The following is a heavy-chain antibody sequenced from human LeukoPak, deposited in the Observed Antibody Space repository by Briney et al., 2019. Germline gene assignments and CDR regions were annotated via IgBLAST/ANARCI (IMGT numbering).Heavy chain of an antibody. CDR3: AKGSRGSCRGAYCYSFDN. CDR2: IRYDGSNK. D-gene: IGHD2-21*02. J-gene: IGHJ4*02. Sequence: GGSLRLSCAASGFTFSSYGMHWVRQAPGKGLEWVAFIRYDGSNKYYADSVKGRFTISRDNSKNTLYLQMNRLKVEDTAVYYCAKGSRGSCRGAYCYSFDNWGQGAVVTVSS. V-gene: IGHV3-30*02. CDR1: GFTFSSYG.